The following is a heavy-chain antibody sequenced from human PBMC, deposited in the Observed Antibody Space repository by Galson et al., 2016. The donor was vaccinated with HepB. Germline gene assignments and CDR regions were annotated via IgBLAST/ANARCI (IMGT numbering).Heavy chain of an antibody. V-gene: IGHV3-30*03. CDR2: ISYDGKSE. D-gene: IGHD3-3*01. J-gene: IGHJ4*02. Sequence: SLRLSCAASGFTFSTYGMHWVRQAPGKGLEWVALISYDGKSESYADSVKGRVTISRDSSKNTLYLQMHSLRGEDTAVYYCARWYHDFWSAYYNPQHTYYFDSWGQGTLVTVSS. CDR1: GFTFSTYG. CDR3: ARWYHDFWSAYYNPQHTYYFDS.